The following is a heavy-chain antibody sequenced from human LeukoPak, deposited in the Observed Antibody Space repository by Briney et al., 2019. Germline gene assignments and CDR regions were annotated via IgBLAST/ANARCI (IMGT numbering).Heavy chain of an antibody. J-gene: IGHJ3*02. CDR3: TRSTNLEAFDI. CDR1: GGSVSSGTYY. Sequence: SETLSLTCTVSGGSVSSGTYYWSWIRQPPGKGLEWIGYIYYSGSTNYNPSLKSRVTVSVDTSKNQCSLKLSSVTTADTAVYYCTRSTNLEAFDIWGQGTMVTVFS. CDR2: IYYSGST. V-gene: IGHV4-61*01. D-gene: IGHD2-8*01.